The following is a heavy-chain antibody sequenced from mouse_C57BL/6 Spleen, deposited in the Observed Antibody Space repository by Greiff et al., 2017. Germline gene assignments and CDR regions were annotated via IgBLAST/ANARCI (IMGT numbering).Heavy chain of an antibody. CDR1: GFTFSDYY. V-gene: IGHV5-16*01. CDR3: ARARRTSYYFDY. J-gene: IGHJ2*01. Sequence: EVQLVESEGGLVQPGSSMKLSCTASGFTFSDYYMAWVRQVPEKGLEWVANINYDGSSTYYLDSLKSRFIISRDNAKNILYLQMSSLKSEDTATYYCARARRTSYYFDYWGQGTTLTVSS. CDR2: INYDGSST.